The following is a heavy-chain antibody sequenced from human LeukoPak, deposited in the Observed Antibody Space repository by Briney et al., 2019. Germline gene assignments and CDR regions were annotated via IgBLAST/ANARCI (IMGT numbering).Heavy chain of an antibody. CDR3: ARGGAIVGATASSFDS. J-gene: IGHJ4*02. Sequence: SQTLSLTCAISGDSVSSNSAAWNWIGQSPSRGLEWLGRTFYRSKWYNDYAVSVKSRISINPDTSKNQFSLQLNSVTPEDTAVYYCARGGAIVGATASSFDSWGQGALVTVSS. CDR1: GDSVSSNSAA. D-gene: IGHD1-26*01. CDR2: TFYRSKWYN. V-gene: IGHV6-1*01.